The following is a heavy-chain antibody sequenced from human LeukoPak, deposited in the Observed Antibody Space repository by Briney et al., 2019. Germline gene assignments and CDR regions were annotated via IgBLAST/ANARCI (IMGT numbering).Heavy chain of an antibody. V-gene: IGHV3-23*01. D-gene: IGHD6-19*01. J-gene: IGHJ4*02. CDR1: GFTFSSYA. Sequence: GGSLRLSCAASGFTFSSYAMGWVRQAPGKGLEWVSAISGSGGSTYYADTVKGRFTISRDNSKNTLYLQMNSLRAEDTAVYYCAKWSPRGASSGWVDYWGEGTLVTVSS. CDR2: ISGSGGST. CDR3: AKWSPRGASSGWVDY.